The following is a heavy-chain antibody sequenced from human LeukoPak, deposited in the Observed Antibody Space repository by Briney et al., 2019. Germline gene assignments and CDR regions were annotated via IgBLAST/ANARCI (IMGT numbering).Heavy chain of an antibody. CDR3: TTDPDVLLGFGKQKEED. V-gene: IGHV3-15*07. Sequence: GGSLRLSCAASGFTFSNAWMNWVRQAPGKGLEWVGRIKSKTDGGTTDYAAPVKGRFTISRDDSKNTLYLQMNSLKTEDTAVYYCTTDPDVLLGFGKQKEEDWGQETLVTVSS. CDR2: IKSKTDGGTT. D-gene: IGHD3-10*01. J-gene: IGHJ4*02. CDR1: GFTFSNAW.